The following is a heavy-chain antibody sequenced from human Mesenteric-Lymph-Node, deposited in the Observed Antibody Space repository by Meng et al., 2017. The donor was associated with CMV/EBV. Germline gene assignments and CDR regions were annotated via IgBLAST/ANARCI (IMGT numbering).Heavy chain of an antibody. D-gene: IGHD2-2*01. J-gene: IGHJ1*01. V-gene: IGHV1-69*01. Sequence: FSDYAITWVRQAPGQGLEWMGGIIPISGIPNYAQKFQGRVTITVDESTSTTYMELSSLRSEDTAVYYCARDPYCNSTSCYDGEYFQHWGQGTLVTVSS. CDR1: FSDYA. CDR3: ARDPYCNSTSCYDGEYFQH. CDR2: IIPISGIP.